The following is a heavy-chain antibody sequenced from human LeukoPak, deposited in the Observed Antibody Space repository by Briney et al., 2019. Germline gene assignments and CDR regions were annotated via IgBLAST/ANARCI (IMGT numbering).Heavy chain of an antibody. Sequence: PSETLSLTCTVSGGSISSSSYYWGWIRQPPGKGLEWIGSIYYSGSTYYNPSLKSRVTISVDTSKNQFSLKLSSVTAADTAVYYCARRPRGCSSTSCPGYFDYWGQGTLVTVSS. CDR2: IYYSGST. V-gene: IGHV4-39*01. CDR3: ARRPRGCSSTSCPGYFDY. J-gene: IGHJ4*02. D-gene: IGHD2-2*01. CDR1: GGSISSSSYY.